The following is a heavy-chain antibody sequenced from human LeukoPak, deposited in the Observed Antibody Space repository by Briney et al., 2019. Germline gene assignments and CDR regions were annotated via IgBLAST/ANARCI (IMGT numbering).Heavy chain of an antibody. CDR2: IRRRAYGGAA. J-gene: IGHJ4*02. CDR1: GFAFDDFA. V-gene: IGHV3-49*04. CDR3: SRNGLVDFDY. Sequence: GGSLRLSCRTSGFAFDDFAMSWVRQPAGKGLEWVGFIRRRAYGGAAEYAASVKGRFIISRDDSKGIAYLQMNSLKTEDTAVYYCSRNGLVDFDYWGQGSRVIVSP.